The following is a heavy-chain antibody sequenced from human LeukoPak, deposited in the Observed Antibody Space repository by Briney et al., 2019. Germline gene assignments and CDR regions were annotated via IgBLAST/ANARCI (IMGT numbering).Heavy chain of an antibody. Sequence: SETLSLTCTVSGGSISSGGYYWSWIRQHPGKGLXXIGYIYYSGSTYYHPSLKSRVTISVDTSKNQFSLRLSSVTAADTAVYYCARVQYGSSSLYFQHWGQGTLVTVSS. CDR2: IYYSGST. CDR1: GGSISSGGYY. CDR3: ARVQYGSSSLYFQH. V-gene: IGHV4-31*03. D-gene: IGHD6-6*01. J-gene: IGHJ1*01.